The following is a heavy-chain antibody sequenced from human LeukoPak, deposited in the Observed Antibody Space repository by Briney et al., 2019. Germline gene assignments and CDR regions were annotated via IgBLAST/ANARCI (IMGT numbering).Heavy chain of an antibody. J-gene: IGHJ3*02. V-gene: IGHV3-33*01. D-gene: IGHD6-13*01. Sequence: GGSLRLSCAVSGFTLSDYGIHWVRQAPGKGLEWVTIMSSDGIVKYAGSVKGRFTVSRDSSKNTVYLQMNSLRAEDTAVYYCTRDILPSGSRAFDIWGQGTVVTVSS. CDR2: MSSDGIVK. CDR3: TRDILPSGSRAFDI. CDR1: GFTLSDYG.